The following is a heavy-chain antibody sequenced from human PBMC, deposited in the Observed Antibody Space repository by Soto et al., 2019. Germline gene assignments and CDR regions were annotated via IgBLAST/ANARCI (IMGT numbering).Heavy chain of an antibody. CDR3: TIITLGA. Sequence: EVQLEESGGGLVQPGGSLRLSCAASGFTISSYWMNWVRQAPGKGLVWVSRINPDGSTTSYADSVKGRFTISRDNAKNTLSLQMNSLRADDTAVYYCTIITLGAWGQGTLVTVSS. J-gene: IGHJ5*02. CDR1: GFTISSYW. CDR2: INPDGSTT. V-gene: IGHV3-74*01. D-gene: IGHD3-16*01.